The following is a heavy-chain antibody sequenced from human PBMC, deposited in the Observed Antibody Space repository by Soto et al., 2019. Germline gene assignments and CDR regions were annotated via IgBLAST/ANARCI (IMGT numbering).Heavy chain of an antibody. CDR1: GGSISSSSW. V-gene: IGHV4-4*02. J-gene: IGHJ4*02. CDR2: IYHSGST. CDR3: ARVAGVINYYFDY. Sequence: SETLSLTCAVSGGSISSSSWWSWVRQPPGKGLEWIGEIYHSGSTTYNTSLKSRVTISVDKSKNQFTLKLSAVTAADTAVYYCARVAGVINYYFDYWGQGTLVTVSS. D-gene: IGHD3-10*01.